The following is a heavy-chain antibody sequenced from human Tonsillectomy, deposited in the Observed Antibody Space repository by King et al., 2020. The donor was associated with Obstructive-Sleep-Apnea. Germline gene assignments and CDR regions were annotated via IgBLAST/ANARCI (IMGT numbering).Heavy chain of an antibody. V-gene: IGHV1-69*04. J-gene: IGHJ4*02. CDR1: GGTFSSYA. Sequence: QLVQSGAEVKKPGSSVKVSCKASGGTFSSYAISWVRQAPGQGLEWMGGILPILGLANYAQKFQGRVRIPADKSTGTAYMELSSLRSEDTAVYYCARAPAVAGRPFDYWGQGTLVTVSS. D-gene: IGHD6-19*01. CDR2: ILPILGLA. CDR3: ARAPAVAGRPFDY.